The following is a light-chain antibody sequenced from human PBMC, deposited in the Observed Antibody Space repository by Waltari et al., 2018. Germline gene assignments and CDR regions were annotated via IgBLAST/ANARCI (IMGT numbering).Light chain of an antibody. Sequence: DIQMTQSPSTLSASVGARVTITCRASQKISVWLAWYQQKPGKAPKLLVYRAAILESGVPSRFSGSGSGTEFTLTISSLQPDDFATYYCQQYNGYWTFGQGTKVEIK. J-gene: IGKJ1*01. V-gene: IGKV1-5*03. CDR1: QKISVW. CDR2: RAA. CDR3: QQYNGYWT.